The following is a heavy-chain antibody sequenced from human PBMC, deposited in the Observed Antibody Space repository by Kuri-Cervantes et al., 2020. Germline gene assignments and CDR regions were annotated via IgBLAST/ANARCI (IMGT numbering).Heavy chain of an antibody. CDR1: GYTFTYRY. CDR2: ITPFNGNT. D-gene: IGHD3-16*01. V-gene: IGHV1-45*02. Sequence: SVKVSCKASGYTFTYRYLHWVRQAPGQALEWMGWITPFNGNTNYAQKFQDRVTITRDRSMSTAYMELSSLRSEDTAVYYCAAWGGALDAFDIWGQGTMVTVSS. CDR3: AAWGGALDAFDI. J-gene: IGHJ3*02.